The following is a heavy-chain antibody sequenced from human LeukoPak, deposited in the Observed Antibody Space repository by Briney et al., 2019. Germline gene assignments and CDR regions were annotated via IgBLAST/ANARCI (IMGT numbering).Heavy chain of an antibody. CDR2: INPNNGGT. D-gene: IGHD3-3*01. Sequence: ASVKVSCKASGYTFTGYYMHWVRQAPGQGLEWMGWINPNNGGTNYAQKFQGRVTMTRDTSISTAYMELSRLRSDDTAVYYCARTRYYDFWSGYHQAFDYWGQGTLVTVSS. CDR1: GYTFTGYY. J-gene: IGHJ4*02. CDR3: ARTRYYDFWSGYHQAFDY. V-gene: IGHV1-2*02.